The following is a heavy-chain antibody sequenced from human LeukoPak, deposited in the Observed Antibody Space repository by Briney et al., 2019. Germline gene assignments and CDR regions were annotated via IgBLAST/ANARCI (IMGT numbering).Heavy chain of an antibody. Sequence: GGSLRLSCAASGFSFSNYWMSWVRQVPGKGLEWVANIKQDGGEKYYVDSVKGRFTISRDNAKNSLSLQMSSLRAEDTAIYYCARDKIVGATNFDYWGQGTLVTVSS. J-gene: IGHJ4*02. CDR2: IKQDGGEK. V-gene: IGHV3-7*03. D-gene: IGHD1-26*01. CDR3: ARDKIVGATNFDY. CDR1: GFSFSNYW.